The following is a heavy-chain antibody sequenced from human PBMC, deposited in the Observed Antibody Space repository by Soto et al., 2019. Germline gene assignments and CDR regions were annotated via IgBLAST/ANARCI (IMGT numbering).Heavy chain of an antibody. Sequence: SETLSLTCAVYGGSFSGYYWSWIRQPPGKGLEWIGEINHSGSTNYNPSFKSRVTISIDTSKNQFSLKLSSVTAADTAVYYCARGYYYGSGSYYPYYFDYWGQGTLVTVSS. V-gene: IGHV4-34*01. J-gene: IGHJ4*02. CDR3: ARGYYYGSGSYYPYYFDY. D-gene: IGHD3-10*01. CDR1: GGSFSGYY. CDR2: INHSGST.